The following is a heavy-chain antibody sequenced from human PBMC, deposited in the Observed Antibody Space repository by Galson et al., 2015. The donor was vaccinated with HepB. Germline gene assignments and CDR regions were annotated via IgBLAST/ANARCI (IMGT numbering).Heavy chain of an antibody. J-gene: IGHJ3*02. D-gene: IGHD6-25*01. CDR3: ARDGGIAAAGFDAFDI. CDR1: GYTFTGYY. CDR2: INPNSGGT. V-gene: IGHV1-2*02. Sequence: SVKVSCKASGYTFTGYYMHWVRQAPGQGLEWMGWINPNSGGTKYVQKFQGRVTMTRDTSISTAYMELSRLRFDDTAVYYCARDGGIAAAGFDAFDIWGQGTTVTVSS.